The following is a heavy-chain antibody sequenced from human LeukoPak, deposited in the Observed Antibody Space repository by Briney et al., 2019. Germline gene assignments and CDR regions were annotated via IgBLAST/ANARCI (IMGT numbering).Heavy chain of an antibody. CDR3: ARDRGYYFDY. Sequence: GGSLRLSCAASGFAFNTYSMNWVRQAPGKGLEWISFISSSSSTIYYADSVKGRFTISRDNAKNSLYLKMNSLRAEDTALYYCARDRGYYFDYWGQGTMVTVSS. V-gene: IGHV3-48*04. J-gene: IGHJ4*02. CDR1: GFAFNTYS. D-gene: IGHD3-10*01. CDR2: ISSSSSTI.